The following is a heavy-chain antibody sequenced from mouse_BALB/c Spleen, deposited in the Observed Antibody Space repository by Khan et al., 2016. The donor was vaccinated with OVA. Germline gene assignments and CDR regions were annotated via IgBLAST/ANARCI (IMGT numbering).Heavy chain of an antibody. CDR3: ARAGYGGFAY. J-gene: IGHJ3*01. V-gene: IGHV5-4*02. Sequence: EVELVESGGGLVKPGGSLKLSCAASGFTFSDYYMYWVRQTPEKRLEWVATISDGGSYTYYPDSVKGRFTISRDNVKNNLYLQMSSLKSEDTAMYYCARAGYGGFAYWGQGTLVTVSA. D-gene: IGHD1-1*02. CDR1: GFTFSDYY. CDR2: ISDGGSYT.